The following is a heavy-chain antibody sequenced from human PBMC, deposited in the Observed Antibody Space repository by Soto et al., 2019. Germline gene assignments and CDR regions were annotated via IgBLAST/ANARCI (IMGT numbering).Heavy chain of an antibody. CDR2: IYYSGST. CDR3: ASTDNDAFDI. Sequence: QLQLQESGPGLVKPSETLSLTCTVSGGSISSSSYYWGWIRQPPGKGLEWIGSIYYSGSTYYNPSLKSRVTISVNPSKNQFSLKLSSVTAADTAVYYCASTDNDAFDIWGQGTMVTVSS. V-gene: IGHV4-39*01. J-gene: IGHJ3*02. D-gene: IGHD1-20*01. CDR1: GGSISSSSYY.